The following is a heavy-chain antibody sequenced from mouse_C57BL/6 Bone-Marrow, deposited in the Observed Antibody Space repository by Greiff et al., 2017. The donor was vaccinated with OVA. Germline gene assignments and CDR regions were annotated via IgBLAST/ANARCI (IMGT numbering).Heavy chain of an antibody. Sequence: QVQLQQSGAELARPGASVKLSCKASGYTFTSYGISWVKQRTGQGLEWIGEIYPRSGNTYYNEKFKGKATLTADKSSSTSYMALRRLTSEDSAVYFCEVYYYGPWYFDVWGTGTTVTVSS. D-gene: IGHD1-1*01. J-gene: IGHJ1*03. V-gene: IGHV1-81*01. CDR3: EVYYYGPWYFDV. CDR2: IYPRSGNT. CDR1: GYTFTSYG.